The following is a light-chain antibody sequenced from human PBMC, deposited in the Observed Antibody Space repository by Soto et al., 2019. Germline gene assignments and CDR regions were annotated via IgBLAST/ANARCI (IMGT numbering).Light chain of an antibody. CDR3: QQYNNWPYT. V-gene: IGKV3-15*01. J-gene: IGKJ2*01. CDR2: DAS. CDR1: QSVGSS. Sequence: EIVLTQSPATLSVSPGDRATLSCRASQSVGSSLAWYQQTPGQPPRLLIYDASTRDTGIPARFSGGGSGTESTLTSSILHSEDFAVYYCQQYNNWPYTFGQGTKLQIK.